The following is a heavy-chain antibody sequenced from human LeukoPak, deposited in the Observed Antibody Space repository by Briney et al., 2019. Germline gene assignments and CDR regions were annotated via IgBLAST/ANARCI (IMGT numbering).Heavy chain of an antibody. CDR1: GFTFSSYA. J-gene: IGHJ4*02. CDR3: ARARYSSGWSAHYYFDY. D-gene: IGHD6-19*01. CDR2: ISYDGSNK. Sequence: GGSLRLSCAASGFTFSSYAMHWVRQAPGKGLEWVAVISYDGSNKYYADSVKGRFTISRDSSKNTLYLQMNSLRAEDTAVYYCARARYSSGWSAHYYFDYWGQGTLVTVSS. V-gene: IGHV3-30-3*01.